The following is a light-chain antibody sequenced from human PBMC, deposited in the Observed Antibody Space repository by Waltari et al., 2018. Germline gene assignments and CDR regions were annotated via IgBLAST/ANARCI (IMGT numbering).Light chain of an antibody. CDR1: QTIRTY. CDR2: DAS. J-gene: IGKJ2*01. Sequence: SCRASQTIRTYLGGYQQKPGQAPRLLLFDASSRATGIPAKFRGTGSGTDFTLTVSDLEPEDFGIYYCQQRSIWPYTFGQGTRLEIK. CDR3: QQRSIWPYT. V-gene: IGKV3-11*01.